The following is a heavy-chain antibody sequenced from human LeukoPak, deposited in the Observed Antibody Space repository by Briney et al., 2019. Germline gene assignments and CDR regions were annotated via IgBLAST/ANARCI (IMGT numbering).Heavy chain of an antibody. CDR3: ARAERPNRSIWFDP. CDR2: ISSSGSTI. J-gene: IGHJ5*02. CDR1: GFTFSDYY. D-gene: IGHD1-1*01. V-gene: IGHV3-11*04. Sequence: GGSLRLSCAASGFTFSDYYMSWIRQAPGKGLEWVSYISSSGSTIYYADSVKGRFTISRDNAKNSLYLQMNSLRAEDTAVYYCARAERPNRSIWFDPWGQGTLVTVSS.